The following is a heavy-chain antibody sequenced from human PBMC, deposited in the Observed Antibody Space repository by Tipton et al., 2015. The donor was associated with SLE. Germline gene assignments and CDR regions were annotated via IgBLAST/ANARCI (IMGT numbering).Heavy chain of an antibody. V-gene: IGHV4-34*01. CDR1: GGSLSGYY. J-gene: IGHJ4*02. CDR2: INHSGST. D-gene: IGHD3-3*01. CDR3: ARLVRFLGGRFFDY. Sequence: QLVQSGAEVKPSETLSLTCAVNGGSLSGYYWVWIRQPPEKGLEWIGEINHSGSTNYNPSLKSRVTISVDTSKNHFSLKLSSVTAADTAVYYCARLVRFLGGRFFDYWGQGTLVTVSS.